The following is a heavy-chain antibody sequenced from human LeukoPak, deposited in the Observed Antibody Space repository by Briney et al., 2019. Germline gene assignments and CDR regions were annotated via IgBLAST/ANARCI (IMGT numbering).Heavy chain of an antibody. Sequence: PSETLSLTCTVSGGSISSGSYYWSWIRQPAGKGLEWIGRIYTSGSTNYNPSLKSRVTISVDTSKNQFSLKLSSVTAADTAVYYCARLAAATYYYYYYMDVWGKGTTVTVSS. CDR2: IYTSGST. CDR1: GGSISSGSYY. V-gene: IGHV4-61*02. J-gene: IGHJ6*03. CDR3: ARLAAATYYYYYYMDV. D-gene: IGHD6-13*01.